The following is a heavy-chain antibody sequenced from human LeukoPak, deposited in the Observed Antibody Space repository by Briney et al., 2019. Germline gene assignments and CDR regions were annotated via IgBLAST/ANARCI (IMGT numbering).Heavy chain of an antibody. J-gene: IGHJ4*02. CDR3: ARDLVRGYNSNY. V-gene: IGHV3-66*01. CDR2: IYSGGST. CDR1: GFTFSSYA. D-gene: IGHD5-24*01. Sequence: PGGSLRLSCAASGFTFSSYAMSWVRQAPGKGLEWVSVIYSGGSTYYADSVKGRFTISRDNSKNTLYLQMNSLRAEDTAVYYCARDLVRGYNSNYWGQGTLVTVSS.